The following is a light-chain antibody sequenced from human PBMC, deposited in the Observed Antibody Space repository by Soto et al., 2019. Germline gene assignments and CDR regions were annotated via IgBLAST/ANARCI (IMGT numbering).Light chain of an antibody. CDR2: GAS. Sequence: EMVLSQSPGTLSLSPGERATLSCRASQSVSNNYLAWYQQKPGQAPRLLIYGASNRATGIPDRFSGSGSGTDFTLTISRLEPEDFAVYYCQKYGSSGTFAQGTKVDIK. J-gene: IGKJ1*01. CDR3: QKYGSSGT. CDR1: QSVSNNY. V-gene: IGKV3-20*01.